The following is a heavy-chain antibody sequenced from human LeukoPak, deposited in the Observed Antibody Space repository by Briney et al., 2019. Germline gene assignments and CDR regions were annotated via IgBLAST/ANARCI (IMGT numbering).Heavy chain of an antibody. D-gene: IGHD4-17*01. CDR3: ARVSKGAVTPLYYMDV. CDR2: MNPNSGNT. J-gene: IGHJ6*03. Sequence: ASVKVSCKASGYTFTSYDINWVRQATGQGLEWMGWMNPNSGNTGYAQTFQGRVTMTRDMSTSTVYMELSSLRSEDTAVYYCARVSKGAVTPLYYMDVWGKGTAVTVSS. CDR1: GYTFTSYD. V-gene: IGHV1-8*01.